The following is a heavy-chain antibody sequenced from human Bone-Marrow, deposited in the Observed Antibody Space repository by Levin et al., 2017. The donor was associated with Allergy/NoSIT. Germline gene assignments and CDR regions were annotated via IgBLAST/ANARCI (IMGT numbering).Heavy chain of an antibody. D-gene: IGHD3-10*01. J-gene: IGHJ6*02. CDR3: ARDYYGSGSYYMGYYGMDV. CDR1: GGTFSSYA. Sequence: GASVKVSCKASGGTFSSYAISWVRQAPGQGIEWMGGIIPIFGTANYAQKFQGRVTITADKSTSTAYMELSSLRSEDTAVYYCARDYYGSGSYYMGYYGMDVWGQGTTVTVSS. V-gene: IGHV1-69*06. CDR2: IIPIFGTA.